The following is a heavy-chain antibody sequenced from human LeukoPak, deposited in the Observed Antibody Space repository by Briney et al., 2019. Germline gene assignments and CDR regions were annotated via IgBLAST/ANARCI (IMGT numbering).Heavy chain of an antibody. J-gene: IGHJ4*02. CDR2: IRYDGSNK. Sequence: GGSLRLSCAASGFTFSSYGMHWVRQAPGKGLEWVAFIRYDGSNKYYADSVKGRFTISRDNSKNTLYLQMNSLRAEDTAVYYCARDFEVYSTVTTGHFDYWGQGTLVTVSS. D-gene: IGHD4-17*01. CDR1: GFTFSSYG. CDR3: ARDFEVYSTVTTGHFDY. V-gene: IGHV3-30*02.